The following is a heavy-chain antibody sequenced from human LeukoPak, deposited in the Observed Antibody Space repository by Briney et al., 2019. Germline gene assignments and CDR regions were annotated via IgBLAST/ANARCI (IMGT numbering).Heavy chain of an antibody. CDR1: GYTFTGYY. CDR2: INPNSGGT. J-gene: IGHJ4*02. V-gene: IGHV1-2*02. D-gene: IGHD1-26*01. Sequence: ASVKVSCKASGYTFTGYYMHWVRQAPGQGLEWMGWINPNSGGTNYAQKFQGRVTMTRDTSISTAYMELGRLRSDDTAVYYCARVGSGIGVTDFDYWGQGTLVTVSS. CDR3: ARVGSGIGVTDFDY.